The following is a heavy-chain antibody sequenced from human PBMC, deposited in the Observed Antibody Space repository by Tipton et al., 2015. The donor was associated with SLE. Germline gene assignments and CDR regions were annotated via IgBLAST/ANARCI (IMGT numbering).Heavy chain of an antibody. CDR2: LYFGGRT. CDR3: ASPQGEAEET. J-gene: IGHJ4*02. CDR1: CGSISSDSYS. V-gene: IGHV4-39*07. Sequence: TLSLTCTVSCGSISSDSYSWSWIRQPAGKGLEWIGSLYFGGRTYYNPSLKSRVTISIDPSNNQFSLRLRSVTAADTAVYYCASPQGEAEETWGQGTLVTVSS. D-gene: IGHD3-16*01.